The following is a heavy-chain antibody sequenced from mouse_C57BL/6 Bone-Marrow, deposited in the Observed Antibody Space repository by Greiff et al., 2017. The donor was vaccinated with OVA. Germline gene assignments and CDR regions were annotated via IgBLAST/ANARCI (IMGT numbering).Heavy chain of an antibody. D-gene: IGHD2-9*01. J-gene: IGHJ3*01. V-gene: IGHV1-81*01. CDR1: GYTFPRYG. CDR2: LYPRIFNT. CDR3: ARGAYYGYDKTY. Sequence: VPLPQSGAELARPGASVQLSCKASGYTFPRYGISLVTQSTGPCLDWIGELYPRIFNTYYNAKFNGKATLTADKSSSTACMELRSLTSEDSAVYFCARGAYYGYDKTYWGQGTLVTVSA.